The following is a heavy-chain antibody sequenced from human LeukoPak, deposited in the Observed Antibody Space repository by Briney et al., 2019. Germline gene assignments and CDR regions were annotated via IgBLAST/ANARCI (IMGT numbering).Heavy chain of an antibody. CDR2: IIPIFGTA. J-gene: IGHJ4*02. V-gene: IGHV1-69*06. D-gene: IGHD3-10*01. CDR3: ARNFPGGGSGSFDY. CDR1: GYTFTGYY. Sequence: ASVKVSCKASGYTFTGYYMHWVRQAPGQGLEWMGRIIPIFGTANYAQKFQGRVTITADKSTSTAYMELSSLRSEDTAVYYCARNFPGGGSGSFDYWGQGTLVTVSS.